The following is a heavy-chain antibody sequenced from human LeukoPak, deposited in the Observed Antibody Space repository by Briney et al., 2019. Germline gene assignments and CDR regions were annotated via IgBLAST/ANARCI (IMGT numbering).Heavy chain of an antibody. CDR1: GGSISSYY. CDR2: IYYSGRT. CDR3: ARSKSGWELHQFDY. Sequence: KPSETLSLTCTVSGGSISSYYWSWIRQPPGKGLEWIGYIYYSGRTKYNPSLKSRVTMSVDTSKNQFSLKVSSVTATDTAVYYCARSKSGWELHQFDYWGQGTLVTASS. J-gene: IGHJ4*02. D-gene: IGHD1-26*01. V-gene: IGHV4-59*01.